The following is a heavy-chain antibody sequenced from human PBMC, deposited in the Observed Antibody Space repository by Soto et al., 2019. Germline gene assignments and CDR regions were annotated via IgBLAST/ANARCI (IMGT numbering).Heavy chain of an antibody. J-gene: IGHJ3*02. V-gene: IGHV3-30-3*01. CDR1: GFTFSSYP. D-gene: IGHD6-13*01. CDR3: ARVRGSSWYEGAFDI. CDR2: ISYDESNK. Sequence: QVQLVESGGGVVQPGRSLRLSCAASGFTFSSYPMHWVRQAPGKGLEWVAFISYDESNKYYADSVKGRFTISRDNSKNTLYLQMNSLRAEDTAVYYCARVRGSSWYEGAFDIWGQGTMGTVSS.